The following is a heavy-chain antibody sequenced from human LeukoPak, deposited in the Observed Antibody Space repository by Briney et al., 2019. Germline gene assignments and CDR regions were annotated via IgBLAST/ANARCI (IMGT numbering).Heavy chain of an antibody. CDR3: ARDHCDDAACYPFDR. CDR1: GGSFDYYY. Sequence: SETLSLTCNVSGGSFDYYYWHWMRQPAGKGLEWIGRVYIGGSTNYNPSLKSHVSMSIDKSKNQFSLKLSSVTAADTAIYYCARDHCDDAACYPFDRWGRGILVTVSS. V-gene: IGHV4-4*07. J-gene: IGHJ4*02. CDR2: VYIGGST. D-gene: IGHD3-16*02.